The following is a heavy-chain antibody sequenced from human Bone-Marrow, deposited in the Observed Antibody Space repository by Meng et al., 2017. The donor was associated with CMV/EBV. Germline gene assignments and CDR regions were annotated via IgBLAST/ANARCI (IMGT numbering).Heavy chain of an antibody. V-gene: IGHV2-5*01. CDR2: IYWNDDK. CDR3: ARHFACYCSHTSCLGWFDP. Sequence: SGSRGGVGWIRHPPRPALEWHALIYWNDDKRYNPSLTSRLTITKDAYKSQVVLTLTIMYPVDTATYYYARHFACYCSHTSCLGWFDPWGQGTLVTVSS. D-gene: IGHD2-2*01. CDR1: SGSRGG. J-gene: IGHJ5*02.